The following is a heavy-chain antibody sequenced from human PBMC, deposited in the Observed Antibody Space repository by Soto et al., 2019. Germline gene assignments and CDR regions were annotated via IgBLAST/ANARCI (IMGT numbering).Heavy chain of an antibody. J-gene: IGHJ3*02. CDR1: GDSVSSNSAA. Sequence: PSQTLLLTCAISGDSVSSNSAAWNCIRQSPSRGLEWLGRTYYRSRWYNDYAVSVKSRVTINPDTSKNQFSLQLNSVTPEDTAVYYCARVRDPDTFDIWAQGTMVTVSS. V-gene: IGHV6-1*01. CDR3: ARVRDPDTFDI. CDR2: TYYRSRWYN.